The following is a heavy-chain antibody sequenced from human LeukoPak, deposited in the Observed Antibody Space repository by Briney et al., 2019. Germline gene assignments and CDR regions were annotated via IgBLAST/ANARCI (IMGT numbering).Heavy chain of an antibody. D-gene: IGHD3-22*01. CDR1: GGSISSSSYS. CDR2: IYYSRST. CDR3: ATPYYYDSSGYYYPAEYFQH. Sequence: SETLSLTCTVSGGSISSSSYSWGWIRQPPGKGLEWIGSIYYSRSTYYNPSLKSRVTISVDTSKNQFSLKLSSVTAADTAVYYCATPYYYDSSGYYYPAEYFQHWGQGTLVTVSS. V-gene: IGHV4-39*01. J-gene: IGHJ1*01.